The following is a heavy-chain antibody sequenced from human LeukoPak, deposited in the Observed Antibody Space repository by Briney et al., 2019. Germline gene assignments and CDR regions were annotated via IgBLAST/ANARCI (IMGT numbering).Heavy chain of an antibody. J-gene: IGHJ6*02. CDR1: GGSFSDYY. Sequence: SETLSLTCAVYGGSFSDYYWTWIRRSPGKGLEWIGEINHSGATDYNPSLKSRVTISVDTSKNQCSLKVRSVTAADTAVYYCARRVRGVIISFYYYNGMDVWGQGTTVTVSS. D-gene: IGHD3-10*01. V-gene: IGHV4-34*01. CDR2: INHSGAT. CDR3: ARRVRGVIISFYYYNGMDV.